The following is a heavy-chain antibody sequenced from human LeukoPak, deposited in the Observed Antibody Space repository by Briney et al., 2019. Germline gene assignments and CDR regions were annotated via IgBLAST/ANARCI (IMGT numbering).Heavy chain of an antibody. V-gene: IGHV4-34*01. CDR3: ARGIGAAAAVVFDY. CDR2: INHSGST. Sequence: PSETLSLTCAVYGGSFSGYYWSWIRQPLGKGLEWIGEINHSGSTNYNPSLKSRVTISLDTSKNQFSLKLSSVTAADTAVYYCARGIGAAAAVVFDYWGQGTLVTVSS. J-gene: IGHJ4*02. CDR1: GGSFSGYY. D-gene: IGHD6-13*01.